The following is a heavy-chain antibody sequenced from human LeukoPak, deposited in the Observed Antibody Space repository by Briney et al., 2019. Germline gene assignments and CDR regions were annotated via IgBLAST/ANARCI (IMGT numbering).Heavy chain of an antibody. CDR3: ASLYGDYRRENYYYYGMDV. V-gene: IGHV4-59*08. CDR1: DGSISSYY. CDR2: IYYSGST. D-gene: IGHD4-17*01. J-gene: IGHJ6*02. Sequence: PSETLSLTCTVSDGSISSYYWSWIRQPPGKGLEWIGYIYYSGSTNYNPSLKSRVTISVDTSKNQFSLKLSSVTAADTAVYYCASLYGDYRRENYYYYGMDVWGQGTTVTVSS.